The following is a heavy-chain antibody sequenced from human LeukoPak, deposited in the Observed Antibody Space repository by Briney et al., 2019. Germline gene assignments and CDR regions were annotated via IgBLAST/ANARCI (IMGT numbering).Heavy chain of an antibody. CDR1: GYSISSGYY. CDR3: ATPSTAADVDY. D-gene: IGHD6-25*01. Sequence: SSETLSLTCTVSGYSISSGYYWGWIRQPPGKGLEWIGSIYHSGSTYYNPSLKSRVTISVDTSKNQFSLKLSSVTAADTAVYYCATPSTAADVDYWGQGTLVTVSS. CDR2: IYHSGST. J-gene: IGHJ4*02. V-gene: IGHV4-38-2*02.